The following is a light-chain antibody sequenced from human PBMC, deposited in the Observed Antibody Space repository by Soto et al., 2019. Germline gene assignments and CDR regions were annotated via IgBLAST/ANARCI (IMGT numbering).Light chain of an antibody. CDR2: ANI. Sequence: QSVLTQPPSVSGAPGQRVTISCTGSSSNIGAGYDVHWYQQLPGTAPKLIIYANINRPAGVPDRFSGSKSGTSASLAITGLQAEDEADYYCQSYDSSPSGYVFGTGTKVTVL. CDR1: SSNIGAGYD. J-gene: IGLJ1*01. V-gene: IGLV1-40*01. CDR3: QSYDSSPSGYV.